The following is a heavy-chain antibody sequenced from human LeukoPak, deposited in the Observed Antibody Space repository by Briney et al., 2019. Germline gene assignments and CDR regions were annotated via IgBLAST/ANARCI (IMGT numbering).Heavy chain of an antibody. Sequence: GGSLRLSCAASGFTFDDYGMSWVRQAPGKGLEWVSGINWNGGSTGYADSGKGRFTISRDNAKNSLYLQMNSLRAEDTALYYCARRYYDILTGYSAEVFDYWGQGTLVTVSS. CDR3: ARRYYDILTGYSAEVFDY. CDR2: INWNGGST. J-gene: IGHJ4*02. CDR1: GFTFDDYG. D-gene: IGHD3-9*01. V-gene: IGHV3-20*04.